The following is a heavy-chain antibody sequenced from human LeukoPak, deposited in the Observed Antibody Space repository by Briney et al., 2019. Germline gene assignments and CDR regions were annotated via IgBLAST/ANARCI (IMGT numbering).Heavy chain of an antibody. CDR2: TSGSGGST. D-gene: IGHD3-10*01. CDR3: AKDYYGSGR. J-gene: IGHJ4*02. V-gene: IGHV3-23*01. Sequence: GGSLRLSCAASGFTFSSYAMSWVRQAPGKGLEWVSATSGSGGSTYYADSVKGRFTISRANSKNTLYLQINSLRAEDTAVYYCAKDYYGSGRWGQGTLVTVLS. CDR1: GFTFSSYA.